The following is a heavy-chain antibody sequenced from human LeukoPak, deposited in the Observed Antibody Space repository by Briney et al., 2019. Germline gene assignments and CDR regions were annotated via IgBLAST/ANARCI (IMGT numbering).Heavy chain of an antibody. CDR3: ARDNSVGDNAWWFDP. CDR1: GYIFTRYY. D-gene: IGHD1-26*01. CDR2: INPTGGST. V-gene: IGHV1-46*01. Sequence: ASVKVSCKASGYIFTRYYMHWVRQAPGQGLGWVGLINPTGGSTGYAQKFQGKVTMTRDMSTSTDYMELSSLRSEDTAIYYCARDNSVGDNAWWFDPWGQGTLVTVSS. J-gene: IGHJ5*02.